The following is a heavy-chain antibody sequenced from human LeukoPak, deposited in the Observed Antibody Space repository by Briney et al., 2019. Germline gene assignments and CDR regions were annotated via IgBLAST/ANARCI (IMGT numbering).Heavy chain of an antibody. CDR3: ASLGHAGYYDFWSGYYMPHYMDV. D-gene: IGHD3-3*01. Sequence: GGSLRLSCAASGFTFSSDWMHWVRQAPGKGLVWVSRINSDGSSTSYADSVKGRFTISRDNAKNTLYLQMNSLRAEDTAVYYCASLGHAGYYDFWSGYYMPHYMDVWGKGTTVTVSS. CDR2: INSDGSST. J-gene: IGHJ6*03. CDR1: GFTFSSDW. V-gene: IGHV3-74*01.